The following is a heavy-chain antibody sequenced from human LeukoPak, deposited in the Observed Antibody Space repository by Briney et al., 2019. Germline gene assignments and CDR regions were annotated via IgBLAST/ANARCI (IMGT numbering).Heavy chain of an antibody. Sequence: QXXGXGXXWXGXIYTSGSTNYNPSLKSRVTMSVDTFKNQFSLKLSSVTAADTAVYYCARESIAAAGTNAFDIWGQGTMVTVSS. D-gene: IGHD6-13*01. J-gene: IGHJ3*02. V-gene: IGHV4-4*07. CDR3: ARESIAAAGTNAFDI. CDR2: IYTSGST.